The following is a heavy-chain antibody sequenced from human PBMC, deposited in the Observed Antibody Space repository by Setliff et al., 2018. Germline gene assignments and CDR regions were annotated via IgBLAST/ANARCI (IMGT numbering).Heavy chain of an antibody. V-gene: IGHV7-4-1*02. J-gene: IGHJ3*02. CDR1: GYTFTRYA. CDR3: ARGKIRITMIVVPTGGAFDI. Sequence: ASVKVSCKASGYTFTRYAMNWVRQAPGQGLEWMGWINTNTGNPTYAQGFTGRFVFSLDTSVSTAYLQISSLKAEDTAVYYCARGKIRITMIVVPTGGAFDIWGQGTMVTVSS. CDR2: INTNTGNP. D-gene: IGHD3-22*01.